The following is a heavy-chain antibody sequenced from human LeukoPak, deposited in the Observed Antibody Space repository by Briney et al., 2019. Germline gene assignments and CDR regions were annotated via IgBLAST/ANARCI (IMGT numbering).Heavy chain of an antibody. CDR2: IRYDGSSK. Sequence: GGSLRLSCAASGFTFSSYGMHWVRQAPGKGLEWVAFIRYDGSSKYYADSVKGRFTISRDNSKNTLYLQMNSLRAEDTAVYYCAKGDYYYYYMDVWGKGTTVTISS. J-gene: IGHJ6*03. CDR3: AKGDYYYYYMDV. CDR1: GFTFSSYG. V-gene: IGHV3-30*02.